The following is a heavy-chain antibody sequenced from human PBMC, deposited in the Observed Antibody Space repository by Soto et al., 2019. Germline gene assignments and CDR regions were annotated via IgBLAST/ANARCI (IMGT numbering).Heavy chain of an antibody. Sequence: EVQLLESGGGLVQPGGSLRLSCAASGFTFSNYAMHWIRQAPGKGLEWISTISGNGDNTYYADSVKGRFTISRDNSKNTLFLQMNSIRAADTAVYYCARVGSTEVSGVIILKYYFDYWGQGILVTVSS. CDR1: GFTFSNYA. J-gene: IGHJ4*02. V-gene: IGHV3-23*01. CDR3: ARVGSTEVSGVIILKYYFDY. D-gene: IGHD3-16*02. CDR2: ISGNGDNT.